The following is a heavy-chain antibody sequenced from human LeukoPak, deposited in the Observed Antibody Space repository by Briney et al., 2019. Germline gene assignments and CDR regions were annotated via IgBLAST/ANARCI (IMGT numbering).Heavy chain of an antibody. CDR2: IGISSGNT. J-gene: IGHJ4*02. D-gene: IGHD1-1*01. CDR3: ARDHNYAFDN. CDR1: GFTFSDYI. V-gene: IGHV3-48*04. Sequence: GGSLRLSCAASGFTFSDYIMNWVRQAPGKGLEWISYIGISSGNTKYADSVKGRFTISGDSAKSSLYLQMNSLRVEDTAVYYCARDHNYAFDNWGQGTLDTVSS.